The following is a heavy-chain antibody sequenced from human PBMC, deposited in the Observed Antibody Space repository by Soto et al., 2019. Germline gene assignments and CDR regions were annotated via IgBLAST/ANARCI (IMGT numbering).Heavy chain of an antibody. CDR2: INPNSGGT. CDR3: ARGMGQYQLPLYYYYYYMDV. CDR1: GYTFTGYY. V-gene: IGHV1-2*04. Sequence: ASVKVSCKASGYTFTGYYMHWVRQAPGQGLEWMGWINPNSGGTNYAQKFQGWVTMTRDTSISTAYMELSRLRSDDTAVYYCARGMGQYQLPLYYYYYYMDVWGKGTTVTVSS. D-gene: IGHD2-2*01. J-gene: IGHJ6*03.